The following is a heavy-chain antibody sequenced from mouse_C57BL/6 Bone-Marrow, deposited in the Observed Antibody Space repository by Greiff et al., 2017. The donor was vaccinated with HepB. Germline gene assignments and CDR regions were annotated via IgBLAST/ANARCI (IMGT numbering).Heavy chain of an antibody. CDR1: GFTFSDYG. D-gene: IGHD1-1*01. Sequence: DVMLVESGGGLVKPGGSLKLSCAASGFTFSDYGMHWVRQAPEKGLEWVAYISSGSSTIYYADTVKGRFTISRDNAKNTLFLQMTSLRSEDTAMYYCARGKLLRFDYWGQGTTLTVSS. J-gene: IGHJ2*01. V-gene: IGHV5-17*01. CDR2: ISSGSSTI. CDR3: ARGKLLRFDY.